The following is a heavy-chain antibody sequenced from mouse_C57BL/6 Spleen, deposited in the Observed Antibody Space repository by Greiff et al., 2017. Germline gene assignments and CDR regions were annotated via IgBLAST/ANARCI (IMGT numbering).Heavy chain of an antibody. Sequence: QVQLQQSGAELVRPGASVTLSCKASGYTFTDYEMHWVKQTPVHGLEWIGAIDPETGGTAYNQKFKGKAILTADKSSSTAYMELRSLTSEDSAVYYCTCGSSSSYYFDYWGQGTTLTVSS. CDR1: GYTFTDYE. D-gene: IGHD1-1*01. V-gene: IGHV1-15*01. CDR2: IDPETGGT. J-gene: IGHJ2*01. CDR3: TCGSSSSYYFDY.